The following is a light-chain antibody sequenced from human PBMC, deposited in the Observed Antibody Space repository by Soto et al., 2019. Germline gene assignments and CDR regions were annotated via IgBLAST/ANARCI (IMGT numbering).Light chain of an antibody. J-gene: IGKJ2*01. CDR3: QQRSNWPPT. Sequence: EIVLTQSPATLSVSPGERATLSCRASQILSSSLAWYQQKPGQAPRLLIYDVSTGATGIPARFSGSGSGTDFTLTISSLEPEDFAVYYCQQRSNWPPTFGQGTKLEI. V-gene: IGKV3-11*01. CDR1: QILSSS. CDR2: DVS.